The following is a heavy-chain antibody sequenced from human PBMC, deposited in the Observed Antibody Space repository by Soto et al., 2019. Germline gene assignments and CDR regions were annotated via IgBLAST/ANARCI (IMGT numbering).Heavy chain of an antibody. Sequence: PSETLSLTCTVSGGSVSSGDYYWSWIRQPPGKGLEWIGYIYYSGNTNYNPSLKSRVIISVYTSKNMFSLKLTSVTAADTAVYYCARIPVDTSLIYWLDPWGQGTLVTVSS. CDR2: IYYSGNT. CDR3: ARIPVDTSLIYWLDP. J-gene: IGHJ5*02. D-gene: IGHD5-18*01. CDR1: GGSVSSGDYY. V-gene: IGHV4-61*08.